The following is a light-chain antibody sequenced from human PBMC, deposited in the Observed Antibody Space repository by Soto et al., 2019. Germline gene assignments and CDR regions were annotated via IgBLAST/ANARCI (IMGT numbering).Light chain of an antibody. J-gene: IGLJ3*02. V-gene: IGLV1-44*01. Sequence: QTVVTQPPSASGTPGQRVTISCSGSSSNIGSNTVNWHQQLPGTAPKLLIYSNNQRPSGVPDRFSGSKSGTSASLAISGLLSEDEADYYCAAWDDSLNGWVFGGGTKLTVL. CDR2: SNN. CDR1: SSNIGSNT. CDR3: AAWDDSLNGWV.